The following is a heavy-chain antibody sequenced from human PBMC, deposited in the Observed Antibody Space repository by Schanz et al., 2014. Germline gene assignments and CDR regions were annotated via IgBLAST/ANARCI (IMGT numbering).Heavy chain of an antibody. Sequence: QVQLVESGGGVVQPGRSLRLSCAASGFTFRSYGMHWVRQAPGKGLEWVALISYDGSSKNHADSVQGRFTISRDNSNNTVYLQMNTLRAEDTAVYYCAREDCSATSCYFRYWRQGTLVTVSS. CDR3: AREDCSATSCYFRY. J-gene: IGHJ4*02. CDR2: ISYDGSSK. CDR1: GFTFRSYG. V-gene: IGHV3-33*01. D-gene: IGHD2-21*01.